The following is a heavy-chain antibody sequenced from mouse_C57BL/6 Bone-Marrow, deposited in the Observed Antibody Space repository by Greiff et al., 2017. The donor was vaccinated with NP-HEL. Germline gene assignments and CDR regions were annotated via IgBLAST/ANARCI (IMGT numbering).Heavy chain of an antibody. CDR3: ARWEIYYGYDGNWYFDV. D-gene: IGHD2-2*01. CDR1: GYAFSSSW. J-gene: IGHJ1*03. Sequence: QVQLKQSGPELVKPGASVKISCKASGYAFSSSWMNWVKQRPGKGLEWIGRIYPGDGDTNYNGKFKGKATLTADKSSSTAYMQLISLTSEDSAVYFCARWEIYYGYDGNWYFDVWGTGTTVTVSS. V-gene: IGHV1-82*01. CDR2: IYPGDGDT.